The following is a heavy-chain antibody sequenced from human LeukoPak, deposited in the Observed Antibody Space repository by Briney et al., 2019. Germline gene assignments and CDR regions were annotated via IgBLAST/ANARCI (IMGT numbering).Heavy chain of an antibody. CDR2: IYYSGGT. CDR1: GGSVSTGSYY. J-gene: IGHJ4*02. CDR3: ARVVIDATFDY. V-gene: IGHV4-61*01. D-gene: IGHD2-15*01. Sequence: SETRSLTCAVSGGSVSTGSYYWNWIRQPPGKRLEWIGHIYYSGGTIYNPSLKSRVTILVDTSKNQFSLELSSVTAADTAVYYCARVVIDATFDYWGQGTLVTVSS.